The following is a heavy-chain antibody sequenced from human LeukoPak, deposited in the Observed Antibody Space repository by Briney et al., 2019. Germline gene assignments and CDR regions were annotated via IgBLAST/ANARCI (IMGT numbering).Heavy chain of an antibody. J-gene: IGHJ3*02. V-gene: IGHV3-11*05. Sequence: PRGSPRDSCAGSGFWSSDYYLAWIRQTPGKGLQRVSFFDRGRDGKAHADSVQGRFTFSRDNDKNSLYLLLNSLTAEDTAVYYCAREAGSRRAFDIWGQGTMVTVSS. D-gene: IGHD2-2*01. CDR2: FDRGRDGK. CDR1: GFWSSDYY. CDR3: AREAGSRRAFDI.